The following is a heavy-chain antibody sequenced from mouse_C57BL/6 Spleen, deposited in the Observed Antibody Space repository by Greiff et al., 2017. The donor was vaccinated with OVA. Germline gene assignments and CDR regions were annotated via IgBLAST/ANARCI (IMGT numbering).Heavy chain of an antibody. CDR1: GYSFTGYY. CDR3: ARGTAQAGDWYFDV. V-gene: IGHV1-42*01. Sequence: EVQLQQSGPELVKPGASVKISCKASGYSFTGYYMNWVKQSPEKSLEWIGAINPSTGGTTYNQKFKAKATLTVDKSSSTAYVQLKSLTSEDSAVDYCARGTAQAGDWYFDVWGTGTTVTVSS. D-gene: IGHD3-2*02. J-gene: IGHJ1*03. CDR2: INPSTGGT.